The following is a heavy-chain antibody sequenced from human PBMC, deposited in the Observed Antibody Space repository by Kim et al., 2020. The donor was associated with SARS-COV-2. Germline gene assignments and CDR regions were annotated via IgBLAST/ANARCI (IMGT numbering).Heavy chain of an antibody. D-gene: IGHD4-17*01. V-gene: IGHV1-18*01. Sequence: ASVKVSCKASGYTFTSYGISWVRQAPGQGLEWMGWISAYNGNTNYAQKLQGRVTMTTDTSTSTAYMELRSLRSDDTSVYYCARGPGGPTYYGDYISELDYWGQGTLVTVSS. CDR2: ISAYNGNT. CDR1: GYTFTSYG. J-gene: IGHJ4*02. CDR3: ARGPGGPTYYGDYISELDY.